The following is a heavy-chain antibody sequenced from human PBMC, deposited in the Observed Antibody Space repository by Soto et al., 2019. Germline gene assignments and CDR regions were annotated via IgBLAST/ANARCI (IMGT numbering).Heavy chain of an antibody. CDR1: GYTFTSYD. CDR2: MNPNSGKT. J-gene: IGHJ6*01. Sequence: SVKVSCTASGYTFTSYDITWVRQATGQGVEWMGWMNPNSGKTGYAQKFQGRVTMTRNTYRSTAYMELSSLRSEDTAVYYCARARPVVRYFEWLGEGGGMDV. V-gene: IGHV1-8*01. D-gene: IGHD3-9*01. CDR3: ARARPVVRYFEWLGEGGGMDV.